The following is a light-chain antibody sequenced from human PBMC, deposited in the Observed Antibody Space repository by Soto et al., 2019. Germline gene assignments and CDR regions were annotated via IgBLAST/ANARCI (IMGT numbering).Light chain of an antibody. CDR2: GAS. J-gene: IGKJ5*01. CDR1: QSVSSSS. CDR3: QQYDSSPIT. V-gene: IGKV3-20*01. Sequence: EIVLRQSPGTLSLSPWERATLSCVASQSVSSSSLAWYQQKPGQAPSLLIYGASRRATGIPDRFSGSGSGTDFTLTISRLEPEDFAVYYCQQYDSSPITFGQGTRLEI.